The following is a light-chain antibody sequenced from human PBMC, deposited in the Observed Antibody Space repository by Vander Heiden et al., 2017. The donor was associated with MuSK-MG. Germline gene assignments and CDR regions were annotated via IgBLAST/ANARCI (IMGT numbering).Light chain of an antibody. Sequence: EIVLTQSPATLSLSPGERATLSCRASQSVSSYLAWYQQKPGQAPRLLIYDASNRATGIPARFSGSGSGTDFTLTISSLEPEDFAVYYCQQHSNWPPITFGQRTRLEIK. J-gene: IGKJ5*01. V-gene: IGKV3-11*01. CDR3: QQHSNWPPIT. CDR2: DAS. CDR1: QSVSSY.